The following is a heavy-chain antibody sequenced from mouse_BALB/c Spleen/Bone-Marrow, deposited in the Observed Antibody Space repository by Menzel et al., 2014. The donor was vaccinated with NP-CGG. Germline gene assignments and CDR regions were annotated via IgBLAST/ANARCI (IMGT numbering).Heavy chain of an antibody. D-gene: IGHD2-3*01. J-gene: IGHJ3*01. Sequence: EVQLVESGGGLVQPGGSLKLSCATSGFTFSDYYMYWVRQTPEKRLEWVAYISNGGGSTYYPGTVKGRFTISRDNAKNTLYLQMSRLKSEDTAMYYCARHDGYRTWFAYWGQGTLVTVSA. CDR3: ARHDGYRTWFAY. CDR1: GFTFSDYY. V-gene: IGHV5-12*02. CDR2: ISNGGGST.